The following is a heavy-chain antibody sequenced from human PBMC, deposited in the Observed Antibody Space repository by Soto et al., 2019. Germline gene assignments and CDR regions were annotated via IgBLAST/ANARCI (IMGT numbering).Heavy chain of an antibody. D-gene: IGHD6-19*01. Sequence: SETLSLTCTVSGGSISSYYWSWLRQPPGKGLEWIGYIYYSGSTNYNPSLKSRVTISVDTSKNQFSLKLSSVTAADTAVYYCARGGRYSSGWYRRNKNWFDPWGQGTLVTVSS. CDR1: GGSISSYY. J-gene: IGHJ5*02. CDR2: IYYSGST. CDR3: ARGGRYSSGWYRRNKNWFDP. V-gene: IGHV4-59*01.